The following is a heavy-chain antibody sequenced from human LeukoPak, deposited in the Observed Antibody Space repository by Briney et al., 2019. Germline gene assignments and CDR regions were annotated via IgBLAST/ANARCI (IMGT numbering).Heavy chain of an antibody. Sequence: PGGSLRLSCAASGFTFSSYAMNWVRQAPGRGLEWVSGFSGSGGTTYYADSVKGRVTISRDNSKNTLYLQMNSLRAEATAVYYCANGNRCTSPNCLGYYYFYMDVWGKGTTVTVSS. CDR3: ANGNRCTSPNCLGYYYFYMDV. D-gene: IGHD2-8*01. CDR1: GFTFSSYA. V-gene: IGHV3-23*01. J-gene: IGHJ6*03. CDR2: FSGSGGTT.